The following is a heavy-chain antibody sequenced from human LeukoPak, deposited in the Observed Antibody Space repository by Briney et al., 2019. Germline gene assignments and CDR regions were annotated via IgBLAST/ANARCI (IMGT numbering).Heavy chain of an antibody. J-gene: IGHJ6*03. D-gene: IGHD2-15*01. V-gene: IGHV3-23*01. CDR3: AKNGDRGAYCTGGTCSPYFYYYMDV. CDR2: IRGSGGST. CDR1: GFTFSTYG. Sequence: GGSLRLSCVASGFTFSTYGMSWVRQAPGKGLEGVSAIRGSGGSTYYADSGKGRFTISRDNSKNTLYLQMNRLRAEDAAVYYCAKNGDRGAYCTGGTCSPYFYYYMDVWGKGTTVTI.